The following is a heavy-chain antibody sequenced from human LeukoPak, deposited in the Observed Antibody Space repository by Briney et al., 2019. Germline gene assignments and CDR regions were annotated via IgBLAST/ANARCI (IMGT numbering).Heavy chain of an antibody. CDR2: ISSSSSTI. CDR1: GFTFSSYS. CDR3: ARDLSTLWFGESFDY. J-gene: IGHJ4*02. V-gene: IGHV3-48*04. D-gene: IGHD3-10*01. Sequence: GGSLRLSCAASGFTFSSYSMNWVRQAPGKGPEEVSYISSSSSTIYYADSVKGRFTISRDNAKNSLYLQMNSLRAEDTAVYYCARDLSTLWFGESFDYWGQGTLVTVSS.